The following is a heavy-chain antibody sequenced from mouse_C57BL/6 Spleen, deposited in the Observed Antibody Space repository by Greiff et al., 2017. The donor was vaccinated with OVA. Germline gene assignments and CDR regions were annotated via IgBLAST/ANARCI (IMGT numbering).Heavy chain of an antibody. CDR2: INPSTGGT. CDR3: ASMITTRGFDY. V-gene: IGHV1-42*01. Sequence: EVMLVESGPELVKPGASVKISCKASGYSFTGYYMNWVKQSPEKSLEWIGEINPSTGGTTYNQEFKAKATLTVDKSSSTAYMQLKSLTSEDSAVYYCASMITTRGFDYWGQGTTLTVSS. CDR1: GYSFTGYY. D-gene: IGHD2-4*01. J-gene: IGHJ2*01.